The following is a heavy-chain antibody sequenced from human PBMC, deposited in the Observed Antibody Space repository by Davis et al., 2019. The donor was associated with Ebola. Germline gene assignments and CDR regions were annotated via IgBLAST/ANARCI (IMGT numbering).Heavy chain of an antibody. CDR1: GFSFRDYR. D-gene: IGHD2-2*01. J-gene: IGHJ6*02. Sequence: GESLKISCEASGFSFRDYRICWVRQAPGKGLEWVANIERDGKDKYYLDSVKGRFTISRDNAKKAVYLQMNSLRAEDTAVYYCARWLVVPAAMLRYYYYGMDVWGQGTTVTVSS. CDR2: IERDGKDK. V-gene: IGHV3-7*03. CDR3: ARWLVVPAAMLRYYYYGMDV.